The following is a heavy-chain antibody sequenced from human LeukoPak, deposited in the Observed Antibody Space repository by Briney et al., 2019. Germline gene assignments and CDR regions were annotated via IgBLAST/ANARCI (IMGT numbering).Heavy chain of an antibody. CDR1: GFTFSSHD. J-gene: IGHJ4*02. D-gene: IGHD3-3*01. CDR3: ARGGITIFGGIIYQDY. V-gene: IGHV3-30*03. CDR2: ISYDGGKK. Sequence: GGSLRLSCAASGFTFSSHDMHWVRQAPGKGLEWVAFISYDGGKKDYADSVKGRFTISRDNSRNTLYLQMNSLRAEDTAFYYCARGGITIFGGIIYQDYWGQGTLVTVSS.